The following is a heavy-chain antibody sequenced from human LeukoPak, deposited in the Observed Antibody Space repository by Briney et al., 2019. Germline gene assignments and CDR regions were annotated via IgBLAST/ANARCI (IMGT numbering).Heavy chain of an antibody. CDR3: ARDSSGSWPNWFDP. J-gene: IGHJ5*02. V-gene: IGHV3-30-3*01. CDR1: GFTFSSYT. Sequence: GGSLRLSCAASGFTFSSYTTHRVRQAPGKGLELLAVISYDGNNKYYADSVKGRFTISRDNFNNTLYLQMNSLRGEDTAVYYCARDSSGSWPNWFDPWGQGTLVTVSS. CDR2: ISYDGNNK. D-gene: IGHD6-13*01.